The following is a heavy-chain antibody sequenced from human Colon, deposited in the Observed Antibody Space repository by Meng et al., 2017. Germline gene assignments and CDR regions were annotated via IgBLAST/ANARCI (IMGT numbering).Heavy chain of an antibody. Sequence: QVQLQEAGPGLVKTSQSLSLTGTVSGGSISSGDDYWSWIRPPPGKGLEWIGYIYYSGSTYYNPSLKSRVTISVDTSKNQFSLKLSSVTAADTAVYYCARKALDSSGYYSLDYWGQGTLVTVSS. CDR2: IYYSGST. CDR1: GGSISSGDDY. J-gene: IGHJ4*02. V-gene: IGHV4-30-4*01. CDR3: ARKALDSSGYYSLDY. D-gene: IGHD3-22*01.